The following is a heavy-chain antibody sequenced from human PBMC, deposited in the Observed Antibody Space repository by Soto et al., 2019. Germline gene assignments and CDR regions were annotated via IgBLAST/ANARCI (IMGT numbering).Heavy chain of an antibody. J-gene: IGHJ6*02. D-gene: IGHD3-22*01. V-gene: IGHV3-30-3*01. CDR1: GFTFSSYA. CDR3: ARDRITMIVVVIGGGMDV. Sequence: ESGGGVVQPGRSLRLSCAASGFTFSSYAMHWVRQAPGKGLEWVAVISYDGSNKYYADSVKGRFTISRDNSKNTLYLQMNSLRAEDTAVYYCARDRITMIVVVIGGGMDVWGQGTTVTVSS. CDR2: ISYDGSNK.